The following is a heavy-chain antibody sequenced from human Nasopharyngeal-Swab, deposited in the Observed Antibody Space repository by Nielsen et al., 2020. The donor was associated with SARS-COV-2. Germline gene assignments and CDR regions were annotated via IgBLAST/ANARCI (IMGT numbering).Heavy chain of an antibody. Sequence: WVRQAPGQGLEWMGGIIPIFGTANYAQKFQGRVTITADESTSTAYMELSSLRSEDTAVYYCAIQNHLTGNFDYWGQGTLVTVSS. CDR2: IIPIFGTA. J-gene: IGHJ4*02. CDR3: AIQNHLTGNFDY. D-gene: IGHD1-14*01. V-gene: IGHV1-69*01.